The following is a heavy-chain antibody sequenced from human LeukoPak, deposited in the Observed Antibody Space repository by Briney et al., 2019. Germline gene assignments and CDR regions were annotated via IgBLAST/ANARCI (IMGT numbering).Heavy chain of an antibody. CDR2: INPNSGGT. Sequence: ASVKVSCKASGYTFTGYYMHWVRQAPGPGIEWMGWINPNSGGTNYAQKFQGRVTMTRDTSISTAYMELSRLRSDDTAVYYCARHGVDFWSGYYKGGWFDPWGQGTLVTVSS. J-gene: IGHJ5*02. D-gene: IGHD3-3*01. V-gene: IGHV1-2*02. CDR3: ARHGVDFWSGYYKGGWFDP. CDR1: GYTFTGYY.